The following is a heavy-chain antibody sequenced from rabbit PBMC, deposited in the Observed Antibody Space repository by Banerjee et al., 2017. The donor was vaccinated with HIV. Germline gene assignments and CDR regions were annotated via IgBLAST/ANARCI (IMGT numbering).Heavy chain of an antibody. CDR3: ARDLGGDPYASFDL. CDR1: GFTLSSYW. V-gene: IGHV1S45*01. J-gene: IGHJ4*01. D-gene: IGHD6-1*01. CDR2: ITRASTDNT. Sequence: QEQLEESGGDLVKPEGSLTLTCTASGFTLSSYWIWWVRQAPGKGLEWIGCITRASTDNTYYASWAKGRFTISKTSSTTVTLQLTSLTAADTATYFCARDLGGDPYASFDLWGPGTLVTVS.